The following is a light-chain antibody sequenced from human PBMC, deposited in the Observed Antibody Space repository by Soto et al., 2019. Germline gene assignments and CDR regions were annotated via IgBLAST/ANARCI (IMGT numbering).Light chain of an antibody. CDR3: QQYNNWPRT. J-gene: IGKJ1*01. CDR2: GAS. Sequence: EIVMTQSPATLSVSPGERATLSCRASQSVSSNLAWYQQTPGQAPRLLIYGASTRATGIPARFRGSGSGTEFTLTISSLQSEDFAVYYCQQYNNWPRTFGQGTKVEIK. V-gene: IGKV3-15*01. CDR1: QSVSSN.